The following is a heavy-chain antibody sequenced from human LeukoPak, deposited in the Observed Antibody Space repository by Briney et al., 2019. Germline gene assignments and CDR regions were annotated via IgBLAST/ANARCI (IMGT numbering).Heavy chain of an antibody. CDR1: CCTISYYA. V-gene: IGHV3-49*03. J-gene: IGHJ3*02. CDR2: IRSNAYGRTT. CDR3: TRDSPRKLGVAAVGSFDI. Sequence: PERSLSLSCTAACCTISYYAMSGCRQAPGKGLEWVGFIRSNAYGRTTEYSAAVNGILTISREDSTSMADLNMNTLNTDNSSVYHCTRDSPRKLGVAAVGSFDIWGQGTMVTVSS. D-gene: IGHD6-13*01.